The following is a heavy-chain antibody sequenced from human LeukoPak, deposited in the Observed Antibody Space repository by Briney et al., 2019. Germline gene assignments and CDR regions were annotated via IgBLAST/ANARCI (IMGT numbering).Heavy chain of an antibody. Sequence: GASVRVSCKASGYTFTSYDINWVRQATGQGLEWMGWMNPNSGNTGYAQKFQGRVTMTRNTSISTAYMELSSLRSEDTAVYYCARSYTIFGVPILGSRWFDPWGQGTLVIVSS. J-gene: IGHJ5*02. D-gene: IGHD3-3*01. CDR3: ARSYTIFGVPILGSRWFDP. V-gene: IGHV1-8*01. CDR1: GYTFTSYD. CDR2: MNPNSGNT.